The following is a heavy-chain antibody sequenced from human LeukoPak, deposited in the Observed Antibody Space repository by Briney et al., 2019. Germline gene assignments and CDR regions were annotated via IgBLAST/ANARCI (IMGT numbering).Heavy chain of an antibody. V-gene: IGHV3-21*01. D-gene: IGHD1-1*01. CDR1: GFNLNSYM. Sequence: GGSLRLSCAASGFNLNSYMLNWVRQAPGKGLEWVSSISSTGSYIYYADSVKGRLTISRDNPGNVVYLQMDSLRAEDTAVYYCTRVAQSGPTGWFDPWRQGTLVTVSS. CDR3: TRVAQSGPTGWFDP. CDR2: ISSTGSYI. J-gene: IGHJ5*02.